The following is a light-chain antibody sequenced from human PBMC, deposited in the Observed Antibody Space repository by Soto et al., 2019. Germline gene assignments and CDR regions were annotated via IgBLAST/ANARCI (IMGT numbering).Light chain of an antibody. CDR1: SSNIGSAY. CDR3: AAWDDSLVV. J-gene: IGLJ2*01. CDR2: RNN. V-gene: IGLV1-47*01. Sequence: QSVLTQPPSASGTPGQTVTISCSGSSSNIGSAYIYWYQHLPGTAPKLLIYRNNQRPSGVPDRFSASKSGTSASLAISGPRSEDEADYYCAAWDDSLVVFGGGTKVTVL.